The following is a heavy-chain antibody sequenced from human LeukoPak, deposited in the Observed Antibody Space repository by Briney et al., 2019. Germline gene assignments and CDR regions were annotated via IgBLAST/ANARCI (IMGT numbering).Heavy chain of an antibody. V-gene: IGHV3-11*04. CDR2: ISSTGSNI. D-gene: IGHD4-17*01. CDR3: AKDTPTVNNFDY. J-gene: IGHJ4*02. Sequence: GVSLRLSCAASGFTFSDYFMSWIRQAPVKGLEWVSYISSTGSNIYYADSVKGRFTISRDNSKNTLYLQMNSLRAEDTAVYYCAKDTPTVNNFDYWGQGPLVTVSS. CDR1: GFTFSDYF.